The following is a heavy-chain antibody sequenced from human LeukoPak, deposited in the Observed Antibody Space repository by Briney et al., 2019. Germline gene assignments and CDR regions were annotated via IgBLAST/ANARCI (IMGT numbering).Heavy chain of an antibody. J-gene: IGHJ3*02. CDR2: TSYDGPKK. CDR1: GFTFRSYA. D-gene: IGHD3-16*01. V-gene: IGHV3-30*04. CDR3: ARDRDSLGAFDI. Sequence: GGSLRLSCAAPGFTFRSYAMHWVRQAPGKGLEWVAVTSYDGPKKYYVDSVKGRFTISRDNSKNTLYLQMNSLRAEDTAVYYCARDRDSLGAFDIWGQGTMVTVSS.